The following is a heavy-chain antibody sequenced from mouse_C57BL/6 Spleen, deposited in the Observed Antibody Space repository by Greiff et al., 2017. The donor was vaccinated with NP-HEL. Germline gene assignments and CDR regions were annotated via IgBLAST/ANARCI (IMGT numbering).Heavy chain of an antibody. CDR1: GYTFTDYN. V-gene: IGHV1-22*01. CDR3: ARRIYYGSSYDYAMDY. D-gene: IGHD1-1*01. J-gene: IGHJ4*01. CDR2: INPNNGGT. Sequence: EVQGVESGPELVKPGASVKMSCKASGYTFTDYNMHWVKQSHGKSLEWIGYINPNNGGTSYNQKFKGKATLTVNKYSSTAYMELRSLTSEDSAVYYCARRIYYGSSYDYAMDYWGQGTSVTVSS.